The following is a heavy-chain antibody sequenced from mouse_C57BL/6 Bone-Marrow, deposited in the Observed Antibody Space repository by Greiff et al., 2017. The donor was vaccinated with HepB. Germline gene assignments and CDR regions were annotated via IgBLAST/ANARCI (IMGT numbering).Heavy chain of an antibody. CDR1: GYTFTSYW. D-gene: IGHD2-2*01. V-gene: IGHV1-50*01. CDR3: ARGAWLRRTPHYYAMDY. Sequence: QVQLQQPGAELVKPGASVKLSCKASGYTFTSYWMQWVKQRPGQCLEWIGEIDPSDSYTNYNQKFKGKATLTVDTSSSTAYMQLSSLTSEDSAVYYCARGAWLRRTPHYYAMDYWGQGTSVTVSS. J-gene: IGHJ4*01. CDR2: IDPSDSYT.